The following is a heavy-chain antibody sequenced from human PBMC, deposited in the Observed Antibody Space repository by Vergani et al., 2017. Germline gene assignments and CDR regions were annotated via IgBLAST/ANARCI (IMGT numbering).Heavy chain of an antibody. CDR1: GGSISSSSYY. D-gene: IGHD3-22*01. Sequence: QLQLQESGPGLVKPSETLSLTCTVSGGSISSSSYYWGWIRQPPGKGLEWIGSIYYSGSTSYNPSLKSRVTISVDTSKNQFSLNLSSVTAADTAVYYWSVDSSCYYYYWGQGTLVTVAS. CDR2: IYYSGST. CDR3: SVDSSCYYYY. V-gene: IGHV4-39*07. J-gene: IGHJ4*02.